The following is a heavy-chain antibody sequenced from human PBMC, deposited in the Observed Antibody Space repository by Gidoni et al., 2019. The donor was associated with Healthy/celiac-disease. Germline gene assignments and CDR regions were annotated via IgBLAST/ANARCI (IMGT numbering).Heavy chain of an antibody. CDR1: GYRLTSYW. Sequence: VQLVQSGAEVKKPGESLKISCKGSGYRLTSYWIGWVRQMPGKGLEWTGIIYPGDSDTRYSPSFQGQVTISADKSISTAYLQWSSLKASDTAMYYCARQYSYGLGYYYGMDVWGQGTTVTVSS. J-gene: IGHJ6*02. CDR3: ARQYSYGLGYYYGMDV. V-gene: IGHV5-51*01. D-gene: IGHD5-18*01. CDR2: IYPGDSDT.